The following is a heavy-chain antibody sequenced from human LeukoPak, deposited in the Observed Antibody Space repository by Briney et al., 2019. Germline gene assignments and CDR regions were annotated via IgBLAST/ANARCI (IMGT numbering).Heavy chain of an antibody. D-gene: IGHD5-12*01. CDR1: GGSFSGYY. CDR3: ARVSVATILSRWGGGLQSHFDY. J-gene: IGHJ4*02. Sequence: SETLSLTCAVYGGSFSGYYWSWLRQPPGKGLEWIGEINHSGSTNFNPSLKSRVTISVDTSKNQFSLKLSSVTAADTAVYYCARVSVATILSRWGGGLQSHFDYWGQGTLVTVSS. V-gene: IGHV4-34*01. CDR2: INHSGST.